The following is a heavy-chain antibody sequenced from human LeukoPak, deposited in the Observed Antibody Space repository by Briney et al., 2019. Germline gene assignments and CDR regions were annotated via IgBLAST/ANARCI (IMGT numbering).Heavy chain of an antibody. CDR3: ARDYQYSSSPGYDY. D-gene: IGHD6-6*01. CDR2: INPNSGGT. V-gene: IGHV1-2*06. Sequence: ASVKVSCKASGYTFTGYYMHWVRQAPGQGLEWMGRINPNSGGTNYAQKFQGRVTITADESTSTAYMELSSLRSEDTAVYYCARDYQYSSSPGYDYWGQGTLVTVSS. J-gene: IGHJ4*02. CDR1: GYTFTGYY.